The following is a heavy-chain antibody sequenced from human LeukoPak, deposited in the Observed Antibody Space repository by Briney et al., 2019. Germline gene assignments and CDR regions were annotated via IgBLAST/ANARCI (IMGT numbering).Heavy chain of an antibody. Sequence: PGGSLRLSCAASGFTFSSYEMNWVRQAPGKGLDWVSYISSSSSTIYYADSVKGRFTISRDNAKNSLYLQMNSLSAEDTATYYCARDRRDGYNVLDYWGQGTLVTVSS. D-gene: IGHD5-24*01. V-gene: IGHV3-48*03. CDR3: ARDRRDGYNVLDY. CDR2: ISSSSSTI. CDR1: GFTFSSYE. J-gene: IGHJ4*02.